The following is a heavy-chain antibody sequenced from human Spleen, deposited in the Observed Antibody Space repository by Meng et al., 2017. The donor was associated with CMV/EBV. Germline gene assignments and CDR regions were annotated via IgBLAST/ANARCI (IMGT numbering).Heavy chain of an antibody. Sequence: GYPFPGSLLHSVRPGPAQGFEWMVWFNPNFGGTNYAQMFPGRVTMTRDTSIGTAYMELSRLRSDDTAVYYCARTGPGSYSVFDPWGQGTLVTVSS. CDR3: ARTGPGSYSVFDP. CDR2: FNPNFGGT. J-gene: IGHJ5*02. CDR1: GYPFPGSL. D-gene: IGHD3-10*01. V-gene: IGHV1-2*02.